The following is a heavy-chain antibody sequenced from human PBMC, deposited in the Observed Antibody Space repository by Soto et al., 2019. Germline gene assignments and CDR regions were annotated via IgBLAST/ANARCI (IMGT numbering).Heavy chain of an antibody. Sequence: PSETLSLTCTVSGGSISSSSYYWGWIRQPPGKGLEWIGSIYYSGSTYYNPSLKSRVTISVDTSKNQFSLKLSSVTAADTAVYYCARQERHHVLRFLEWLLFRWFDPWGQGTLVTVSS. CDR2: IYYSGST. D-gene: IGHD3-3*01. CDR3: ARQERHHVLRFLEWLLFRWFDP. CDR1: GGSISSSSYY. J-gene: IGHJ5*02. V-gene: IGHV4-39*01.